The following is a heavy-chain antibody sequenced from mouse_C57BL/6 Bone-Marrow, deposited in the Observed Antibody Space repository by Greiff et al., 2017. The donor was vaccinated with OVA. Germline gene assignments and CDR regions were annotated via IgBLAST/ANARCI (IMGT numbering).Heavy chain of an antibody. J-gene: IGHJ2*01. Sequence: QVQLKESGPELVKPGASVKISCKASGYAFSSSWMNWVKQRPGKGLEWIGRIYPGDGDTNYNGKFKGKATLTADKSSSTAYMQLSSLTSEDSAVYFCARHDYYFDYWGQGTTLTVSS. CDR2: IYPGDGDT. CDR1: GYAFSSSW. CDR3: ARHDYYFDY. V-gene: IGHV1-82*01. D-gene: IGHD2-4*01.